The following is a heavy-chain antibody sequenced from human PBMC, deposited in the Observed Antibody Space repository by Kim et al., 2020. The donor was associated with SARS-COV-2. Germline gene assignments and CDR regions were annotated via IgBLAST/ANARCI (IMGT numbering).Heavy chain of an antibody. V-gene: IGHV1-18*01. CDR2: ISAYNGNT. D-gene: IGHD5-12*01. J-gene: IGHJ6*02. Sequence: ASVKVSCKASGYTFTSYGISWVRQAPGQGLEWMGWISAYNGNTNYAQKLQGRVTMTTDTSTSTAYMELRSLRSDDTAVYYCARDHSGYDWLFKGNYYYGMDVWGQGTTVTVSS. CDR1: GYTFTSYG. CDR3: ARDHSGYDWLFKGNYYYGMDV.